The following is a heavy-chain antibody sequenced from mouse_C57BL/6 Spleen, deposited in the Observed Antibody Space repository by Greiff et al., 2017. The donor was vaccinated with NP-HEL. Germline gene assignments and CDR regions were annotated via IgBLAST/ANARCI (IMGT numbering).Heavy chain of an antibody. CDR3: ARDLRYYAMDY. D-gene: IGHD1-1*01. Sequence: EVQLVESGGGLVKPGGSLKLSCAASGFTFSSYAMSWVRQTPEKRLEWVATISDGGSYTYYPDNVKGRFTISRDNAKNNLYLQMSHLKSEDTAMYYCARDLRYYAMDYWGQGTSVTVSS. J-gene: IGHJ4*01. CDR2: ISDGGSYT. CDR1: GFTFSSYA. V-gene: IGHV5-4*01.